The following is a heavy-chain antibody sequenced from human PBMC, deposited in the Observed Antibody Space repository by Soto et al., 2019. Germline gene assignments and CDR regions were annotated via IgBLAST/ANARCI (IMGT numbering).Heavy chain of an antibody. CDR1: GGSISSSSYY. D-gene: IGHD1-26*01. CDR2: IYYSGST. Sequence: SETLSLTCTVSGGSISSSSYYWGWIRQPPGKGLEWIGSIYYSGSTYYNPSLKSRVTISVDTSKNQFSLKLSSVTAADTAVYYCARLARRATKVDYWGQGTLVTVSS. CDR3: ARLARRATKVDY. V-gene: IGHV4-39*01. J-gene: IGHJ4*02.